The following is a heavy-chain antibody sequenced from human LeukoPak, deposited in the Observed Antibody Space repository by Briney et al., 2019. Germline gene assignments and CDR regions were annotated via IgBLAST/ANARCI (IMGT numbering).Heavy chain of an antibody. CDR1: GYTLTELS. CDR3: ATTSGLDYYYYYGMDV. V-gene: IGHV1-24*01. Sequence: ASVKVSCKVSGYTLTELSMHWMRQAPGKGLEWMGGFDPEDGETIYAQKFQGRVTMTEDTSTDTAYMEPSSLRSEDTAVYYCATTSGLDYYYYYGMDVWGQGTTVTVSS. CDR2: FDPEDGET. D-gene: IGHD3/OR15-3a*01. J-gene: IGHJ6*02.